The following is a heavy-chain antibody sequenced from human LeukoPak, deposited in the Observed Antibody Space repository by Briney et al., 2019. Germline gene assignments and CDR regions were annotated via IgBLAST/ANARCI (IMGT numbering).Heavy chain of an antibody. CDR3: AKDSHLGYSYGFFYY. V-gene: IGHV3-30*18. CDR1: GFTFSSYG. J-gene: IGHJ4*02. D-gene: IGHD5-18*01. Sequence: GGSLRLSCAASGFTFSSYGMHWVRQAPGKGLEWVAVISYDGSNKYYADSVEGRFTISRDNSKNTLYLQMNSLRAEDTAVYYCAKDSHLGYSYGFFYYWGQGTLVTVSS. CDR2: ISYDGSNK.